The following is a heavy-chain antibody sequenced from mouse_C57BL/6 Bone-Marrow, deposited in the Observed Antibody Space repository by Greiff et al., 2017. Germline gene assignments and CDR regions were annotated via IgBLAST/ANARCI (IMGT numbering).Heavy chain of an antibody. Sequence: EVQGVESGGGLVQPGGSLKLSCAASGFTFSDYYMYWVRQTPEKRLEWVAYISNGGGSTYYPDTVKGRFTISNDNAKNTLYLQMSRLKSEDTAMYYCARQGDYDCAMDVWGKGTSVTVSS. CDR2: ISNGGGST. J-gene: IGHJ4*01. D-gene: IGHD2-4*01. V-gene: IGHV5-12*01. CDR3: ARQGDYDCAMDV. CDR1: GFTFSDYY.